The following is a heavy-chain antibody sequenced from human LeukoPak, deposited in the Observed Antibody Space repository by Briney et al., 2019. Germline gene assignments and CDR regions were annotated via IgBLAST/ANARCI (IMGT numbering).Heavy chain of an antibody. CDR3: ATKTLGYCSSTSCYEEGAFDI. Sequence: ASVKVSCKASGGTFSSYALRWVRPAPGQGPDWMGGIIHIFGIASYAQKFQGRVTITADESTSTAYMELSSLRSEDKAVYYCATKTLGYCSSTSCYEEGAFDIWGQGTMVTVSS. CDR1: GGTFSSYA. CDR2: IIHIFGIA. J-gene: IGHJ3*02. D-gene: IGHD2-2*01. V-gene: IGHV1-69*13.